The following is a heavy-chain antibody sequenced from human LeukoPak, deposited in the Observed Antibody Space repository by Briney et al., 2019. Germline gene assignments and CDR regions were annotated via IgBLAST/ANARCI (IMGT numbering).Heavy chain of an antibody. J-gene: IGHJ4*02. CDR2: ISSSGSYT. V-gene: IGHV3-11*03. D-gene: IGHD1-26*01. Sequence: GGSLRLSCAAFGFTFSDYYMSWIRQAPGKGLEWVSYISSSGSYTNYADSVKGRFTISRDNAKNSLYLQMNSLRAEDTAVDYCARSQVGATVSNFDCWGQGTLVTVSS. CDR1: GFTFSDYY. CDR3: ARSQVGATVSNFDC.